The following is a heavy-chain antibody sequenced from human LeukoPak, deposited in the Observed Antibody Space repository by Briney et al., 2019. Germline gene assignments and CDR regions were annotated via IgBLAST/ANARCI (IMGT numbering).Heavy chain of an antibody. CDR1: GFTFSNYA. Sequence: GGSLRLSCATSGFTFSNYAMSWVRQAPGKGLEWVSTISGGGGSTYYADSVKGRFTISRENSKNTLYLQMNSLRAEDTAVYYCAKLDITRDFDYWGQGPLVTVSS. V-gene: IGHV3-23*01. CDR3: AKLDITRDFDY. J-gene: IGHJ4*02. CDR2: ISGGGGST. D-gene: IGHD3-10*01.